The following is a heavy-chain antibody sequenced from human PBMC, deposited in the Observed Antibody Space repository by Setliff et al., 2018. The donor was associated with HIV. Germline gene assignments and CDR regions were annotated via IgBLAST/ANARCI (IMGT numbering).Heavy chain of an antibody. CDR2: INAGNGDT. CDR1: GYIFSTYA. Sequence: ASVKVSCKASGYIFSTYALHWVRQAPGQRLEWMGWINAGNGDTKYSQKFQGRVTITRDTSASTAYMDVTSLRSEDTAVYYCARSAYCSGGSCYSGAFDYWGQGTLVTVSS. D-gene: IGHD2-15*01. CDR3: ARSAYCSGGSCYSGAFDY. J-gene: IGHJ4*02. V-gene: IGHV1-3*01.